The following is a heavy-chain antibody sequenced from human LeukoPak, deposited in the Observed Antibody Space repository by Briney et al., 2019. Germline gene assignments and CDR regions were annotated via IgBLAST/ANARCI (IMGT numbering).Heavy chain of an antibody. D-gene: IGHD5/OR15-5a*01. Sequence: GASVKVSCKASGYTFTNYGISWVRQAPGQGLEWMGWISAYNGKTNYALKFQGRVTMTTDTSTSTAYMELRSLRSDDTAVYYCARGMSPLSYYYMDVWGKGTTVTVSS. J-gene: IGHJ6*03. CDR1: GYTFTNYG. V-gene: IGHV1-18*01. CDR3: ARGMSPLSYYYMDV. CDR2: ISAYNGKT.